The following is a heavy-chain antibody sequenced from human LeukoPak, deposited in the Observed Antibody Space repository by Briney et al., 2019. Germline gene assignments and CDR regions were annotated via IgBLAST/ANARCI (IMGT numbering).Heavy chain of an antibody. CDR2: IKQDGSKK. Sequence: GGSLRLSCAASGFTFSSYAMSWVRQAPGKGLEWVANIKQDGSKKSYVDSVKGRFTISRDNAKNSLYLQMNSLSAEDTATYHCAKDYPTTSSVTAPLFDCWGPGTVVTVSS. V-gene: IGHV3-7*03. CDR1: GFTFSSYA. CDR3: AKDYPTTSSVTAPLFDC. D-gene: IGHD2-21*02. J-gene: IGHJ4*02.